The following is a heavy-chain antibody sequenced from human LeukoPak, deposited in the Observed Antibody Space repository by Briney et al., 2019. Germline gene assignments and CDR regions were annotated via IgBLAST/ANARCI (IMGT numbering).Heavy chain of an antibody. CDR1: GYTFTSYG. V-gene: IGHV1-8*02. CDR2: LSPTSGDT. CDR3: ARGEAIVGSY. Sequence: GASVKVSCKASGYTFTSYGISWVRQAPGQGLEWLGWLSPTSGDTGYAQKFQGRVTMTRDTSTSTVYMELSSLTSDDTAVYYCARGEAIVGSYWGQGTLVTVSS. D-gene: IGHD1-26*01. J-gene: IGHJ4*02.